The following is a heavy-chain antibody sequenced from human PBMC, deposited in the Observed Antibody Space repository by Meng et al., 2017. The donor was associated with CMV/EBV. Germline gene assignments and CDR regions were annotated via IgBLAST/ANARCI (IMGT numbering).Heavy chain of an antibody. D-gene: IGHD2-2*01. CDR3: AIGVTGRYCSSTSCYEDY. V-gene: IGHV3-21*01. CDR2: ISSSSSYI. CDR1: GFTFSSYS. J-gene: IGHJ4*03. Sequence: GESLKISCAASGFTFSSYSMNWVRQAPGKGLEWVSSISSSSSYIYYADSVKGRFTISRDNAKNSLYLQMNSLRAEDTAVYYCAIGVTGRYCSSTSCYEDYWGQGTTVTVSS.